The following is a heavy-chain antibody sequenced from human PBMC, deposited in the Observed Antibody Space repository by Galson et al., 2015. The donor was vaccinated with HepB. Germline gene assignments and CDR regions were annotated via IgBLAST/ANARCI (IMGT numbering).Heavy chain of an antibody. D-gene: IGHD6-19*01. CDR1: EFTVSGNY. CDR2: IYSGGTT. CDR3: ASSIVAGTQPLKY. Sequence: SLRLSCAASEFTVSGNYMSWVRQAPGRGLEWVSVIYSGGTTHYADSVKGRFVISRDSSKNTVYLQMNSLRVEDTAVYYCASSIVAGTQPLKYWGQGTLVTVSS. J-gene: IGHJ4*01. V-gene: IGHV3-53*01.